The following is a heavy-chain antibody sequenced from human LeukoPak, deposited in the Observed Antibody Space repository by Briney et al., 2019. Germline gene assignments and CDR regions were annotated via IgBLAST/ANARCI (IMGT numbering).Heavy chain of an antibody. Sequence: PGGSLRLSCAASGFTFSSYSMNWVRQAPGKGLEWVSSISSSRSYIYYADSVKGRFTISRHNAKNSLYMQMNTLRAEDTAVYYCARDNGGATMVRGVPFDPWGQGTLVTVSS. CDR1: GFTFSSYS. CDR2: ISSSRSYI. J-gene: IGHJ5*02. CDR3: ARDNGGATMVRGVPFDP. V-gene: IGHV3-21*01. D-gene: IGHD3-10*01.